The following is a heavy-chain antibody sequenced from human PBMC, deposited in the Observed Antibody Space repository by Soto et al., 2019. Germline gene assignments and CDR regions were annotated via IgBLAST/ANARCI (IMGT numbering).Heavy chain of an antibody. CDR3: ARGGYYDSSGYYGY. CDR2: IYYSGST. CDR1: GGSISSGGYY. D-gene: IGHD3-22*01. J-gene: IGHJ4*02. Sequence: QVQLQESGPGLVKPSQTLSLTCTVSGGSISSGGYYWSWIRQHPGKGLEWIGYIYYSGSTYYNPSRKSRVTISGDTSQNQFSLKLSAVTAADTAVYYCARGGYYDSSGYYGYWGQGTLVTVSS. V-gene: IGHV4-31*03.